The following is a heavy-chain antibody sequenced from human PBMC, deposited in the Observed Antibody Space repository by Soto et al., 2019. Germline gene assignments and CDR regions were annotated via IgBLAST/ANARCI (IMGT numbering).Heavy chain of an antibody. Sequence: LRLSCAASGFTFSSYSMSWVRQAPGKGLEWVSGFRSGGDDGTTYYADSVKGRFTISTDNSKNSLYLQMNSLRAEDTAVYYCGTDQWGGAFDLWGRGTTVTVSS. D-gene: IGHD3-10*01. J-gene: IGHJ3*01. CDR1: GFTFSSYS. CDR2: FRSGGDDGTT. CDR3: GTDQWGGAFDL. V-gene: IGHV3-23*01.